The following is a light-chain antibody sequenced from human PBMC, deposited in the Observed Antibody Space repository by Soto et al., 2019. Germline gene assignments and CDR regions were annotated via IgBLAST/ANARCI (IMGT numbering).Light chain of an antibody. CDR1: NIESKS. CDR3: QVWDNGSDNVV. Sequence: ELPQAPSVPVAPGQTARITCEGNNIESKSVHWYQQKPGQAPVLVVYHNKDRPSGIPERLSGSKSGNTATLTISRVEAGDEADYYCQVWDNGSDNVVFGGGTKVTV. CDR2: HNK. V-gene: IGLV3-21*02. J-gene: IGLJ2*01.